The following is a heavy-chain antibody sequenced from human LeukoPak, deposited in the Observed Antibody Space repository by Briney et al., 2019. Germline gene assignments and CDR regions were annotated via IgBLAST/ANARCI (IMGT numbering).Heavy chain of an antibody. CDR2: ISGSGRST. J-gene: IGHJ6*02. D-gene: IGHD4-17*01. V-gene: IGHV3-23*01. CDR1: GFTFSIYA. CDR3: AIRGGDYAYYYYYGMDV. Sequence: GGSLRLSCAASGFTFSIYAMSWVRQAPGKGLEWVSAISGSGRSTYYADSVKGRFTISRDNSKNTLYLQMNSLRAEDTAVYYCAIRGGDYAYYYYYGMDVWGQGTTVTVSS.